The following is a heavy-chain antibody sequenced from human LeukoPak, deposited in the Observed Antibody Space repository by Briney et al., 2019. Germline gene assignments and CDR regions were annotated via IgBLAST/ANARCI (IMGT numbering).Heavy chain of an antibody. CDR2: INSDGSST. Sequence: GGSLRLSCAASGFTFSSYWMHWVRQAPGKGLVWVSRINSDGSSTSYADSVKGRFTISRDNAKNTLYLQMNSLRAEDTAVYYCARGLSWGGYSYGLDYWGQGTLVTVSS. CDR1: GFTFSSYW. CDR3: ARGLSWGGYSYGLDY. J-gene: IGHJ4*02. V-gene: IGHV3-74*01. D-gene: IGHD5-18*01.